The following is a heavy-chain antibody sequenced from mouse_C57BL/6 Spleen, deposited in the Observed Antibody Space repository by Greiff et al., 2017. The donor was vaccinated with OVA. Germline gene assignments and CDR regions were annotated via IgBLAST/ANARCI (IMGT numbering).Heavy chain of an antibody. CDR3: TRKLRDY. Sequence: VKLQESGAELVRPGASVTLSCKASGYTFTDYEMHWVKQTPVHGLEWIGAIDPETGGTAYNQKFKGKAILTADKSSSTAYMELRSLTSEDSAVYYCTRKLRDYWGQGTTLTVSS. CDR2: IDPETGGT. J-gene: IGHJ2*01. D-gene: IGHD1-1*01. V-gene: IGHV1-15*01. CDR1: GYTFTDYE.